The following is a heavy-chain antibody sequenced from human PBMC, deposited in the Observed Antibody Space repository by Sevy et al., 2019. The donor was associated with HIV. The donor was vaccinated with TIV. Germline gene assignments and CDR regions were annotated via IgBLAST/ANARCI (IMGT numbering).Heavy chain of an antibody. CDR1: GFTFSSYD. V-gene: IGHV3-30*18. CDR3: AKDYDILTGYYPFPYYYGMDV. D-gene: IGHD3-9*01. CDR2: ISYDGSNK. J-gene: IGHJ6*02. Sequence: GGSLRLSCAASGFTFSSYDMHWVRQAPGKGLEWVAVISYDGSNKYYADSVKGRFTISRDNSKNTLYLQMNSLRAEDTAVYYCAKDYDILTGYYPFPYYYGMDVWGQGTTVTVSS.